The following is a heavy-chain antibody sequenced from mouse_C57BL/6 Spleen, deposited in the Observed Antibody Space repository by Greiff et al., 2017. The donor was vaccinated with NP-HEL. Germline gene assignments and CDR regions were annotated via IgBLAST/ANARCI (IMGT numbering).Heavy chain of an antibody. J-gene: IGHJ2*01. V-gene: IGHV1-64*01. CDR3: ARRDGNPYYCDD. D-gene: IGHD2-1*01. CDR2: IHPYSGST. Sequence: VQLQQPGAELVKPGASVKLSCKASGYTFTSYWMHWVKQRPGQGLEWIGMIHPYSGSTNYNEKFKSKATLTVDKSSSTAYMQLSSLTSEDSAVYYCARRDGNPYYCDDWGKGTTLTVAS. CDR1: GYTFTSYW.